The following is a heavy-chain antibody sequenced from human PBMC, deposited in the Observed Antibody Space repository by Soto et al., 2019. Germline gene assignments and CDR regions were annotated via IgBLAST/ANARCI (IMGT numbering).Heavy chain of an antibody. Sequence: EVQLVETGGGLIQPGGSLRPSCAASGFTVSDSYMNWVRQAPGKGLQWVSVIYTGGSTYYADSVKGRFTISRDTSKNTLYLQMNSLRAEDTAVYYCATIERYSNPSFDCWGQGTLVTVS. J-gene: IGHJ4*02. CDR2: IYTGGST. CDR3: ATIERYSNPSFDC. V-gene: IGHV3-53*02. D-gene: IGHD4-4*01. CDR1: GFTVSDSY.